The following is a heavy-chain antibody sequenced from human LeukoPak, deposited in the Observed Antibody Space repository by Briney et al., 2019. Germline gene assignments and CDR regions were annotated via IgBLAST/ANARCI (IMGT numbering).Heavy chain of an antibody. D-gene: IGHD2-2*01. Sequence: GESLQISCKGSGYSFTSYWIGWVRQMPGKGLEWMGIIYPGDSDTRYSPSFQGQVTISADKSISTAYLQWSSLKASDTAMYYCAVLGYCSSTSCYDGMDVWGQGTTVTVSS. V-gene: IGHV5-51*01. CDR3: AVLGYCSSTSCYDGMDV. CDR1: GYSFTSYW. J-gene: IGHJ6*02. CDR2: IYPGDSDT.